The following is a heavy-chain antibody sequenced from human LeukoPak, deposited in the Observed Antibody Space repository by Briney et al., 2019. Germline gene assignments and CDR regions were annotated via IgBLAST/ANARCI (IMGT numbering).Heavy chain of an antibody. CDR1: GYSISSGYY. J-gene: IGHJ6*03. V-gene: IGHV4-38-2*02. CDR3: ARDQPYMDV. CDR2: IYHSGST. Sequence: SETLSLTCIVSGYSISSGYYWVWIRQPPGKGLEWIGSIYHSGSTLYNPSLKSRVTISVETSKNKFSLKLSSVAAADTAMYYCARDQPYMDVWGEGTTVTVSS.